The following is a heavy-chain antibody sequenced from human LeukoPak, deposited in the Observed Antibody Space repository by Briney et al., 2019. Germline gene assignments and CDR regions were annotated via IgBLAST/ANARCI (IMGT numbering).Heavy chain of an antibody. Sequence: GGSLRLSCAASESSVGSNYMTWVRQAPGEGLEWVSLIYSGGSTYYADSVKGRFTISRDNAKNTLYLQMNSLRAEDTAVYYCARDFMYNVNCAGCWGQGTLVTVSS. CDR1: ESSVGSNY. V-gene: IGHV3-66*01. J-gene: IGHJ4*02. D-gene: IGHD1-14*01. CDR2: IYSGGST. CDR3: ARDFMYNVNCAGC.